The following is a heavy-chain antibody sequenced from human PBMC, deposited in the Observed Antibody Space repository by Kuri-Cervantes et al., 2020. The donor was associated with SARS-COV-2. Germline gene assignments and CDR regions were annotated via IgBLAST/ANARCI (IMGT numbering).Heavy chain of an antibody. CDR1: GFTFNNYA. J-gene: IGHJ4*02. CDR3: ATSTDFGAFIIPGDY. D-gene: IGHD3-3*01. Sequence: GESLKISCAASGFTFNNYAMHWVRQTPGEGLEWVAITSYDGSTKYHADSVQGRFTISRDNSRSALYLRMNSLRADDTATYFCATSTDFGAFIIPGDYWGQGTQVTVSS. CDR2: TSYDGSTK. V-gene: IGHV3-30-3*01.